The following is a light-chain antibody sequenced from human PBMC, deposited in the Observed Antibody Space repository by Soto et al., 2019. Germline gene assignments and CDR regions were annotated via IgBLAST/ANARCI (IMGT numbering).Light chain of an antibody. CDR1: SSDVGGYIY. V-gene: IGLV2-14*01. CDR3: SSYTTSSSYV. CDR2: DVT. Sequence: QSALTQPASVSGSPGQTITISCTGSSSDVGGYIYVSWYQQQPGKAPNLMIYDVTSRPSGVSYRFSGSKSGNTASLTISGLQAEDEADYYCSSYTTSSSYVFGTGTKVTVL. J-gene: IGLJ1*01.